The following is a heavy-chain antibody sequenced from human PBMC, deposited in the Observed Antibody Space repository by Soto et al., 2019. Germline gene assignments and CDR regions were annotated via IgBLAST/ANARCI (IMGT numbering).Heavy chain of an antibody. J-gene: IGHJ6*02. D-gene: IGHD3-9*01. CDR2: ISAYNGNT. CDR3: AKGGLRYFDWLSPIFGCKYYYGMVV. V-gene: IGHV1-18*01. CDR1: GYTFTSYG. Sequence: ASVKVSCKASGYTFTSYGISWVRQAPGQGLEWMGWISAYNGNTNYAQKLQGRVTMTTDTSTSTAYMELRSLRSDDTAVYYCAKGGLRYFDWLSPIFGCKYYYGMVVCVPGTTVTVS.